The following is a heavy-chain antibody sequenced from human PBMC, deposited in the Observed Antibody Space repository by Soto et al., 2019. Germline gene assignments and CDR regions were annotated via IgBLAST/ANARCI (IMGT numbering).Heavy chain of an antibody. CDR2: ISYDGSNK. CDR3: ARDALEYYTSGSSYLN. V-gene: IGHV3-30-3*01. Sequence: GGSLRLSCAASGFTFSSYSMHWVRQAPGKGLEWVAFISYDGSNKYYADSVKGRFTVSRDNSKNTLYLQMNSLRAEDTAAYYCARDALEYYTSGSSYLNWCQGALGTVSS. D-gene: IGHD3-10*01. CDR1: GFTFSSYS. J-gene: IGHJ1*01.